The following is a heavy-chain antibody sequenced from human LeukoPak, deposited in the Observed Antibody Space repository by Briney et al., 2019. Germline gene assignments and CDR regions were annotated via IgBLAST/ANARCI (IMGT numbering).Heavy chain of an antibody. CDR3: ARDNRYSYGLGPPTSVFDY. Sequence: SVKVSCTASGYTFTSYAMHWVRQAPGQGLEWMGGIIPIFGTANYAQKFQGRVTITADESTSTAYMELSSLRSEDTAVYYCARDNRYSYGLGPPTSVFDYWGQGTLVTVSS. CDR1: GYTFTSYA. V-gene: IGHV1-69*13. J-gene: IGHJ4*02. CDR2: IIPIFGTA. D-gene: IGHD5-18*01.